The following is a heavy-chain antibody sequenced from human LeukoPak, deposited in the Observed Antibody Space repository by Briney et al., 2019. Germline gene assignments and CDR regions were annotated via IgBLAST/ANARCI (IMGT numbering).Heavy chain of an antibody. J-gene: IGHJ4*02. CDR3: ARTEVLWFGEPNFPYYFDY. D-gene: IGHD3-10*01. Sequence: QRGGSLRLSCAASGFTFSSYWMSWVRQAAGKGLEWVANIKQDGSEKYYLDSVKGRFTISRDNAKNSLYLEMNSLRAEDTAVYYCARTEVLWFGEPNFPYYFDYWGRGTLVTVSS. CDR2: IKQDGSEK. V-gene: IGHV3-7*03. CDR1: GFTFSSYW.